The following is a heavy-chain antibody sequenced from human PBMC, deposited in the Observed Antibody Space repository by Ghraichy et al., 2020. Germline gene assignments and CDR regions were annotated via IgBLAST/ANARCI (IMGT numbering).Heavy chain of an antibody. CDR2: VNHSGGMT. CDR3: ARGGHSPRAYYYGMNV. D-gene: IGHD5-12*01. Sequence: ASVKVSCKASGYTFSEYYVHWVRQAPGQGLEWMGVVNHSGGMTTYAQELQDRVTLTRDTSTSTVYLEMKSLRSEDTAVYYCARGGHSPRAYYYGMNVWGQGTTVTVSS. CDR1: GYTFSEYY. V-gene: IGHV1-46*04. J-gene: IGHJ6*02.